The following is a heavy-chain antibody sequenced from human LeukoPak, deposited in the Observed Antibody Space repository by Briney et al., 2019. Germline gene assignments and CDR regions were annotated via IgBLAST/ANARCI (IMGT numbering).Heavy chain of an antibody. Sequence: GGSLRLACVASGFTFSSSWMSWVRQAPGKGLEWVANIKRDGSEKYYVDSVKGRFTISRDNAKNSLYLQMNSLRAEDTAIYYCARDRGSGSDDAFDIWGQGTMVTVSS. J-gene: IGHJ3*02. V-gene: IGHV3-7*01. CDR2: IKRDGSEK. CDR3: ARDRGSGSDDAFDI. CDR1: GFTFSSSW. D-gene: IGHD6-19*01.